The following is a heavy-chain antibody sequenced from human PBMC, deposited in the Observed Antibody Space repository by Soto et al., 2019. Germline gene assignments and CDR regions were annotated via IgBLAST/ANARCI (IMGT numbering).Heavy chain of an antibody. J-gene: IGHJ4*02. CDR3: ARDPVYGDYGKSPDDDY. Sequence: ASVKVSCKASGYTFTNYAMHWVRQAPGQRLEWMGWINAGNGNTKYSQKFQGRVTITRDTSASTAYMELSSLRSEDTAVYYCARDPVYGDYGKSPDDDYWGQGTRVNVSS. V-gene: IGHV1-3*01. D-gene: IGHD4-17*01. CDR2: INAGNGNT. CDR1: GYTFTNYA.